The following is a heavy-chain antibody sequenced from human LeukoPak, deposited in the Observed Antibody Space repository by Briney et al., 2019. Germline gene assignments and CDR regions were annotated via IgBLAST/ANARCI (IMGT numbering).Heavy chain of an antibody. CDR1: GFTFSSYA. J-gene: IGHJ6*02. CDR2: ISYDGSNK. Sequence: GGSLRLSCTVSGFTFSSYAMHWVRQAPGKGLEWVAVISYDGSNKYYADSVKGRFTISRDNSKNTLYLQMNSLRAEDTAVYYCARDLYCSSTSCYFYYYYGMDVWGQGTTVTVSS. V-gene: IGHV3-30*04. CDR3: ARDLYCSSTSCYFYYYYGMDV. D-gene: IGHD2-2*01.